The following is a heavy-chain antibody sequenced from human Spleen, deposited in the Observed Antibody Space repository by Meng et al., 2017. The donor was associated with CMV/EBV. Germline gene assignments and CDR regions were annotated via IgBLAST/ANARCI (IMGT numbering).Heavy chain of an antibody. CDR1: GFSVSSND. V-gene: IGHV3-66*02. CDR2: ICRGGDT. Sequence: GESLKISCAASGFSVSSNDINWVRQAPGKRLEWVSIICRGGDTYYTDSVKGRFTVSRDNSKNTLYLQMDSLRPEDTAVYYCATDTVMALDALDLWGPGTMVTVSS. J-gene: IGHJ3*01. D-gene: IGHD5-18*01. CDR3: ATDTVMALDALDL.